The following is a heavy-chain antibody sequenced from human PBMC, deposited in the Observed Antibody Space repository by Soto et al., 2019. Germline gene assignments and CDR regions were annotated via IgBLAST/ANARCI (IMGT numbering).Heavy chain of an antibody. CDR3: ARQDDFWSGYNSFDP. D-gene: IGHD3-3*01. CDR1: GGSLSTTSYY. V-gene: IGHV4-39*01. J-gene: IGHJ5*02. CDR2: IYYNGFT. Sequence: SETLSLTCSVSGGSLSTTSYYWAWIRQPPGKGLEWVGSIYYNGFTYYNPSLKSRLTISVDTSKHQFSLRLSSVTAADTALYYCARQDDFWSGYNSFDPWGQGTLVTVSS.